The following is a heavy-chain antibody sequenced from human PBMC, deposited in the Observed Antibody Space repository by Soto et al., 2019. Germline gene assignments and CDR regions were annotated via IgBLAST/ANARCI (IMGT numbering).Heavy chain of an antibody. D-gene: IGHD3-3*01. CDR3: ASEGGGDFWSGYYDYYYYYMDV. CDR1: GFTVSSNY. V-gene: IGHV3-66*01. J-gene: IGHJ6*03. Sequence: GGSLRLSCAASGFTVSSNYMSWVRQAPGKGLEWVSVIYSGGSTYYADSVKGRFTISRDNSKNTLYLQMNSLRAEDTAVYYCASEGGGDFWSGYYDYYYYYMDVWGKGTTVTVSS. CDR2: IYSGGST.